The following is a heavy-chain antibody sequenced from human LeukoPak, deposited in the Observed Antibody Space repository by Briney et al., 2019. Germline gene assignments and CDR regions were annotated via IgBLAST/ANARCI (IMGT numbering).Heavy chain of an antibody. V-gene: IGHV3-48*03. CDR3: AKDSDDILTGFAYMDV. CDR2: ISPSGSDI. J-gene: IGHJ6*03. CDR1: GFTFSSYE. D-gene: IGHD3-9*01. Sequence: AGGSLRLSCVASGFTFSSYEMNWVRQAPGKGLEWVSYISPSGSDIKYADSVKGRFTISRDNSKNTLYLQMNSLRAEDTAVYYCAKDSDDILTGFAYMDVWGKGTTVTISS.